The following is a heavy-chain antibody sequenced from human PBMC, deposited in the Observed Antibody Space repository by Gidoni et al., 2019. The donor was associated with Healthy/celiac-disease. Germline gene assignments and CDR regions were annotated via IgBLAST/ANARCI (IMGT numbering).Heavy chain of an antibody. CDR2: IRSSGSTI. CDR3: ARDGSYGGPS. J-gene: IGHJ4*02. CDR1: GFTFSSYE. V-gene: IGHV3-48*03. Sequence: EVQLVESGGGLVQPGGSLRLTCAASGFTFSSYEMNWVRQAPGKGLEWVSYIRSSGSTIYYADSVKGRFTISRDNAKNSLYLQMNSLRAEDTAVYYCARDGSYGGPSWGQGTLVTVSS. D-gene: IGHD4-17*01.